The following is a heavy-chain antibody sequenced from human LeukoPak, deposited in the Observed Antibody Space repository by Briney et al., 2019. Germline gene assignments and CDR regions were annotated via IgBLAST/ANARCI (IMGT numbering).Heavy chain of an antibody. CDR1: GLTFDQYV. CDR2: ISGDGGST. J-gene: IGHJ3*02. D-gene: IGHD1-1*01. CDR3: ARGTTMYAFDI. Sequence: GGSLRLSRGASGLTFDQYVVLWAPQAPGKGLEGVSLISGDGGSTYYADSVKGRLTIYRDNSKNSLYLQMNSLTTEDTALYFCARGTTMYAFDIWGQGTMVTVSS. V-gene: IGHV3-43*02.